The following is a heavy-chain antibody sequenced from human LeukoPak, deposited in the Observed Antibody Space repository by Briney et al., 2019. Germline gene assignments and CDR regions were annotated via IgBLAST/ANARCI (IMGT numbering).Heavy chain of an antibody. CDR1: GGSISSYY. CDR2: IYYSGST. J-gene: IGHJ4*02. Sequence: SETLSLTCTVSGGSISSYYWSWIRQPPGKGLEWIGYIYYSGSTNYNPSLKSRVTISVDTSKNQFSLKLSSVTAADTAVYYCARLTFSSRGWSYYFDYWGQGTLVTVSS. CDR3: ARLTFSSRGWSYYFDY. D-gene: IGHD6-19*01. V-gene: IGHV4-59*08.